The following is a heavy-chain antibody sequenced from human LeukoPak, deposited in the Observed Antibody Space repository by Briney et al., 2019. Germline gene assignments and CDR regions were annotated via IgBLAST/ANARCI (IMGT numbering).Heavy chain of an antibody. V-gene: IGHV3-23*01. D-gene: IGHD1-20*01. J-gene: IGHJ3*02. CDR2: ISGSGGST. CDR1: GFTFSRYW. CDR3: AKDNWNDPLSHDAFDI. Sequence: HPGGSLRLSCAASGFTFSRYWMTWVRQAPGKGLEWVSAISGSGGSTYYADSVKGRFTISRDNSKNTLYLQMNSLRAEDTAVYYCAKDNWNDPLSHDAFDIWGQGTMVTVSS.